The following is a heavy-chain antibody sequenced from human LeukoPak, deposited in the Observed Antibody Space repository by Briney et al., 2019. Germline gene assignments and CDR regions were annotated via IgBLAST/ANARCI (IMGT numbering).Heavy chain of an antibody. J-gene: IGHJ5*02. V-gene: IGHV3-7*05. Sequence: SGGSLRLSCAASGFTFRNYWMIWVRHAPGRGVEWLGNIKQDGSEKRYVDSVRGRFSITGDNAQTSLYLQMNSLRAEDTAVYYCARAADPWLQLTWGQGTLVTVSS. CDR1: GFTFRNYW. D-gene: IGHD5-24*01. CDR2: IKQDGSEK. CDR3: ARAADPWLQLT.